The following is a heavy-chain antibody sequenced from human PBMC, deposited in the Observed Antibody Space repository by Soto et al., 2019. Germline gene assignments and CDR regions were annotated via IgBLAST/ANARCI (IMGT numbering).Heavy chain of an antibody. J-gene: IGHJ6*02. CDR3: ARDMLEQLVPGSYYYYGMDV. V-gene: IGHV3-33*01. CDR2: IWYDGSNK. D-gene: IGHD6-6*01. CDR1: GFTFSSYG. Sequence: QVQLVESGGGVVQPGRSLRLSCAASGFTFSSYGMHWVRQAPGKGLEWVAVIWYDGSNKYYADSVKGRFIISRDNSKNTLYLQMNSLRAEDTAVYYCARDMLEQLVPGSYYYYGMDVWGQGTTVTVSS.